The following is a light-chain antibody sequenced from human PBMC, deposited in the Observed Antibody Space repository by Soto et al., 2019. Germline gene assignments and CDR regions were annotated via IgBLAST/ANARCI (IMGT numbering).Light chain of an antibody. CDR2: EVS. CDR3: ASYKSDTPVV. CDR1: RSDVGGYNS. Sequence: QSALTQPASVSGSPGQSITISCTGTRSDVGGYNSVCWHQQHPGKAPKLIIYEVSNRPSGISDRFSASKSGNTASLTISGLQAEDEADYYCASYKSDTPVVFGGGTKLTVL. V-gene: IGLV2-14*01. J-gene: IGLJ2*01.